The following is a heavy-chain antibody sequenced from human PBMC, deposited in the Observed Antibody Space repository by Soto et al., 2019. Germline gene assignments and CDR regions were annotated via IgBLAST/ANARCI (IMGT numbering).Heavy chain of an antibody. Sequence: QVQVVQSGAEVKRPGASVKVSCKASGDTFTSNGISWVRQAPGQGLEWLAWIIIYNGNAQYAQKVQGRVTMTTDTSTNTAYMERRSLRADDTAVYYCARAPGSSSRPLVFDYWGQGTLVTVSA. V-gene: IGHV1-18*04. CDR2: IIIYNGNA. CDR3: ARAPGSSSRPLVFDY. CDR1: GDTFTSNG. D-gene: IGHD6-6*01. J-gene: IGHJ4*02.